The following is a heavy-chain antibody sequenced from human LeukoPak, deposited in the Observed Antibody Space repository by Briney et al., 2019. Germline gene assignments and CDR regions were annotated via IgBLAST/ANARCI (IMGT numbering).Heavy chain of an antibody. Sequence: PSETLSLTCTVSGGSISSYYWSWIRQPPGKGLEWIGYIYYSGSTNYNPSLKSRVTISVDTSKNQFSLKLSSVTAADTAVYYCARLPAYYYGSGSYGDYWGQGTLVTVSS. CDR3: ARLPAYYYGSGSYGDY. J-gene: IGHJ4*02. V-gene: IGHV4-59*08. CDR1: GGSISSYY. D-gene: IGHD3-10*01. CDR2: IYYSGST.